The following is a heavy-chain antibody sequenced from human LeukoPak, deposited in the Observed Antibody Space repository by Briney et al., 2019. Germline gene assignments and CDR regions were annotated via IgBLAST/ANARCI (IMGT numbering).Heavy chain of an antibody. CDR3: AKVWGFRELHFDY. J-gene: IGHJ4*02. D-gene: IGHD3-10*01. CDR2: ISYDGSNK. V-gene: IGHV3-30*18. CDR1: GFAFSTYG. Sequence: GGSLRLSCAASGFAFSTYGMHWVRQAPGKGLEWVAVISYDGSNKYHADSVKGRFTISRDNSKNTLYLQMNSLRAEDTAVYYCAKVWGFRELHFDYWGQGTLVTVSS.